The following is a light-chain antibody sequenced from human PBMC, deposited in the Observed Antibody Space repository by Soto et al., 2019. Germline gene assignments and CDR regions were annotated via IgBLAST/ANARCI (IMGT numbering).Light chain of an antibody. V-gene: IGKV3-20*01. CDR1: QSVYSDF. J-gene: IGKJ4*01. CDR3: QQYGSSPLT. CDR2: GAY. Sequence: IVLTQSPGTLSLSPGERATLSCRASQSVYSDFLAWYQQKPGQAPRLLIYGAYRRPTGIPYRFSGSGSGTDFTLTISRLEPEDFAVYYCQQYGSSPLTFGGGTKVEIK.